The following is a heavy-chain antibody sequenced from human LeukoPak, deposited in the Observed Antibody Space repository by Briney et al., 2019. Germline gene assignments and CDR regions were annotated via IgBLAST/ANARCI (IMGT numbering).Heavy chain of an antibody. Sequence: SETLSLTCAVYGGSFSGYYWSWIRQPPGKGLEWIREINHSGSTNYNPSLKSRVTISVDTSKNQFSLKLRSVTAADTAVYYCARSSLYSSRWFFDYWGQGTLVTVSS. CDR1: GGSFSGYY. CDR3: ARSSLYSSRWFFDY. J-gene: IGHJ4*02. V-gene: IGHV4-34*01. D-gene: IGHD6-13*01. CDR2: INHSGST.